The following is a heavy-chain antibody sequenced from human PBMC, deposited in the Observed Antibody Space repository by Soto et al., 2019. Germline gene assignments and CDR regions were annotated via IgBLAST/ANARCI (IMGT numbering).Heavy chain of an antibody. V-gene: IGHV3-66*01. Sequence: GGSLRLSCAVSGFSVSSNYMNWVRQAPGKGLEWVSIIYSGGTTYYADSVKGRFTISRDNSKNTLYLQMNSLRAEDTAVYYCAGPGPLFALDYWGQGILVTVSS. CDR2: IYSGGTT. D-gene: IGHD2-21*01. J-gene: IGHJ4*02. CDR1: GFSVSSNY. CDR3: AGPGPLFALDY.